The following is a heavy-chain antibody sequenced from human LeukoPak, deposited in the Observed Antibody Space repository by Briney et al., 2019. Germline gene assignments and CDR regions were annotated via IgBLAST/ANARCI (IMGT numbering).Heavy chain of an antibody. Sequence: ASVKVSCKASGYTFTGHYMHWVRRAPGQGLEWLGWINPNSGGTNYAQKFQGRVTMTRDTSISTAYMELSRLRSDDTAVYYCARGRTYSSTWGHDYDIWGQGTMVTVSS. J-gene: IGHJ3*02. CDR2: INPNSGGT. V-gene: IGHV1-2*02. CDR3: ARGRTYSSTWGHDYDI. CDR1: GYTFTGHY. D-gene: IGHD2-2*01.